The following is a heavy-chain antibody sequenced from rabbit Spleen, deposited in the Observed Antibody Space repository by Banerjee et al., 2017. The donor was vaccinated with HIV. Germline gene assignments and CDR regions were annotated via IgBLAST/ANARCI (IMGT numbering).Heavy chain of an antibody. V-gene: IGHV1S40*01. CDR3: ARDPRGGDTGTSFSSYGMDL. J-gene: IGHJ6*01. CDR2: MRTGSGSA. Sequence: QSLEESGGDLVKPGASLTLTCTVSGFSFSNNYYMCWVRQAPGKGLEWIGCMRTGSGSAYYASWVISRFTITKTSSTTVTLQMTSLTAADTATYFCARDPRGGDTGTSFSSYGMDLWGPGTLVTVS. CDR1: GFSFSNNYY. D-gene: IGHD7-1*01.